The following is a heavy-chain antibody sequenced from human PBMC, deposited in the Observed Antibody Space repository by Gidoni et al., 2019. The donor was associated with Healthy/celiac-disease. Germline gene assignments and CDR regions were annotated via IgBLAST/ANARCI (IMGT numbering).Heavy chain of an antibody. Sequence: QVQLQQWGAGLLKPSETLSLTCAVYGGSFSGYYWSWIRQPPGKGLEWIGEINHSGSTNYNPSLKSRVTISVDTSKNQFSLKLSSVTAADTAVYYCASRDCSGGSCYWFDPWGQGTLDTVSS. D-gene: IGHD2-15*01. CDR3: ASRDCSGGSCYWFDP. CDR2: INHSGST. J-gene: IGHJ5*02. CDR1: GGSFSGYY. V-gene: IGHV4-34*01.